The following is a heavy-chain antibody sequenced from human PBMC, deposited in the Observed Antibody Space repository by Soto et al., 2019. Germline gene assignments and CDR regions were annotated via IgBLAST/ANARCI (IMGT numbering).Heavy chain of an antibody. V-gene: IGHV1-3*01. CDR2: LSVGNGDT. D-gene: IGHD2-15*01. J-gene: IGHJ6*02. Sequence: ASVKVSCKASGDTRTDFSMHWVRQAPGQRPEWMGWLSVGNGDTKYSQKFQGRVTITRDTSARTAYIELSNLRSEDTAVYYCATSEGDCGGGSCYNYFYYYGMDVWGQGTTVTVSS. CDR1: GDTRTDFS. CDR3: ATSEGDCGGGSCYNYFYYYGMDV.